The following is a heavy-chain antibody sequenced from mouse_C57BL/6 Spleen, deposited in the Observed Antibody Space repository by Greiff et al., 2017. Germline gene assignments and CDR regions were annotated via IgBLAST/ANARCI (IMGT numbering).Heavy chain of an antibody. CDR3: ARPQIYSLAMDY. Sequence: QVHVKQSGAELVKPGASVKLSCTASGYTFTEYTIHWVKQRSGQGLAWIGWFYPGRGSIKYNEKFKDKATLTADKSSSTVYMELSRLTSEDSAVYFCARPQIYSLAMDYWGQGTSVTVSS. CDR1: GYTFTEYT. D-gene: IGHD2-1*01. CDR2: FYPGRGSI. V-gene: IGHV1-62-2*01. J-gene: IGHJ4*01.